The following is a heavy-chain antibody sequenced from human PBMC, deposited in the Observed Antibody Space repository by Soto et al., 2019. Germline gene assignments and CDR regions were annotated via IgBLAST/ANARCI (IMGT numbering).Heavy chain of an antibody. CDR3: AKSLNINWKNWFDP. D-gene: IGHD1-1*01. V-gene: IGHV3-23*01. J-gene: IGHJ5*02. CDR2: ISGTGGRI. Sequence: EVQLLESGGGLVQPGGSLRLSCAASGFTFSSNAMIWVRQAPGKGLEWVSVISGTGGRIYYADSVKGRFTISRDNSKNTLYLEMNSLRVEDTAVYYCAKSLNINWKNWFDPWGQGTLVTVSS. CDR1: GFTFSSNA.